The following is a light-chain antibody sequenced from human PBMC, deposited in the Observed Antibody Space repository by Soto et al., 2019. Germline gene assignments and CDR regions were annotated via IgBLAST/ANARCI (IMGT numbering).Light chain of an antibody. CDR3: KSYXGXXTYV. V-gene: IGLV2-8*01. J-gene: IGLJ1*01. Sequence: QSALTQPPSASGSPGXSVXISCTXTKNXXGVYDFVSWXQXXXXKAPRLIIYXXVQRPSGXPDRFSGSKSGNTASLTVSGLQAADEAXXFCKSYXGXXTYVXGXGTKLTVL. CDR2: XXV. CDR1: KNXXGVYDF.